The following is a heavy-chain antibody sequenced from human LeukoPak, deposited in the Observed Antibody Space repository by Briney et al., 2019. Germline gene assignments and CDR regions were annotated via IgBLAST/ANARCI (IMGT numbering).Heavy chain of an antibody. CDR3: ARDRDPAGPSDAFDI. Sequence: GGSLRLSCAASGFTFDDYAMHWVRQAPGKGLEWVSGISWNSGGIGYADSVKGQFTISRDNAKNSLYLQMNSLRAEDTAVYYCARDRDPAGPSDAFDIWGQGTMVTVSS. CDR2: ISWNSGGI. V-gene: IGHV3-9*01. J-gene: IGHJ3*02. CDR1: GFTFDDYA.